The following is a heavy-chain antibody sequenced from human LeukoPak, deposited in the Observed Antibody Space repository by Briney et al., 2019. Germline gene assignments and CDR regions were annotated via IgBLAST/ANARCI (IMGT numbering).Heavy chain of an antibody. CDR1: GYSFTSYW. Sequence: GESLKIPCKGSGYSFTSYWIGWLRQMPEKGLEWMGIIYPGDSDTKYSPSFQGQVTISADKSISPAYLQWSSLKASDTAMYYCARHHRDIVVVVAAPSYDYWGQGTLVTVSS. D-gene: IGHD2-15*01. CDR2: IYPGDSDT. J-gene: IGHJ4*02. CDR3: ARHHRDIVVVVAAPSYDY. V-gene: IGHV5-51*01.